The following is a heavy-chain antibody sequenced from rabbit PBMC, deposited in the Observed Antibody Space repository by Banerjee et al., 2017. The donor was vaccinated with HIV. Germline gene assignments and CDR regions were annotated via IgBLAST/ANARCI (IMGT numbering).Heavy chain of an antibody. Sequence: QEQLEESGGDLVKPEGSLTLTCTASGFSFSNKYVMCWVRQAPGKGLEWIACINTNTGNTVYASWVNGRFTISLDNAQKTVFLQMTSLTVADTATYFCARASDSGYSGINLWGPGTLVTVS. CDR2: INTNTGNT. J-gene: IGHJ4*01. CDR1: GFSFSNKYV. CDR3: ARASDSGYSGINL. V-gene: IGHV1S45*01. D-gene: IGHD1-1*01.